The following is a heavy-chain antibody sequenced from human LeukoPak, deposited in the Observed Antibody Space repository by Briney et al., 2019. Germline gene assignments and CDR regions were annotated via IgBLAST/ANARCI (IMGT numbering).Heavy chain of an antibody. J-gene: IGHJ6*03. CDR1: GGSISSSSYY. Sequence: PSETLSLTCTVSGGSISSSSYYWGWIRQPPGKGLEWIGSIYHSGSTYYNPSLKSRVTISVDTSKNQFSLKLSSVTAADTAVYYCARGIIVATIWTKFLEDNPGYYYYMDVWGKGTTVTVSS. CDR3: ARGIIVATIWTKFLEDNPGYYYYMDV. CDR2: IYHSGST. V-gene: IGHV4-39*07. D-gene: IGHD5-12*01.